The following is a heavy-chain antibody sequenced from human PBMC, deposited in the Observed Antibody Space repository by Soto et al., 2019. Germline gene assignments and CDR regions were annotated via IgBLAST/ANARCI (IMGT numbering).Heavy chain of an antibody. CDR1: GGSISSYY. CDR2: IYYSGST. CDR3: ARVSSSSWYLFDP. Sequence: SETLSLTCTVSGGSISSYYWSWIRQPPGKGLEWIGYIYYSGSTNYNPSLKSRVTISVDTSKNQFSLKLSSVTAADTAVYYCARVSSSSWYLFDPWGQGTLVTVSS. V-gene: IGHV4-59*01. D-gene: IGHD6-13*01. J-gene: IGHJ5*02.